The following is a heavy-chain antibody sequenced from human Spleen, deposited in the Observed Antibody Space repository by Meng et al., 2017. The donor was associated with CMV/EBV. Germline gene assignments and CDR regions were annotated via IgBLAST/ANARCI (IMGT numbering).Heavy chain of an antibody. Sequence: ASVKVSCKASGYTFTGYYIHWVRQAPGQGLEWMGWIIPNSGGTNYAQKFQGRVTMTRDTSINTGYMELTRLTSDDTAVYYCARDNNWGPDYWGQGTLVTVSS. CDR1: GYTFTGYY. V-gene: IGHV1-2*02. CDR3: ARDNNWGPDY. J-gene: IGHJ4*02. CDR2: IIPNSGGT. D-gene: IGHD7-27*01.